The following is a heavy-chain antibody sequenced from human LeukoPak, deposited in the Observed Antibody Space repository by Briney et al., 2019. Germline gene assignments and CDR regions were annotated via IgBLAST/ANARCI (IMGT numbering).Heavy chain of an antibody. D-gene: IGHD2-15*01. CDR3: ARGGWSHYYYYMDV. J-gene: IGHJ6*03. CDR2: IKQDGSEK. V-gene: IGHV3-7*04. CDR1: GFTFSSYW. Sequence: GGSLRLSCAASGFTFSSYWMSWVRQAPGKGLEWVANIKQDGSEKYYVDSVKGRFTISRDNAKNSLYLQMNSLRAEDTAVYYCARGGWSHYYYYMDVWGKGTTVTVSS.